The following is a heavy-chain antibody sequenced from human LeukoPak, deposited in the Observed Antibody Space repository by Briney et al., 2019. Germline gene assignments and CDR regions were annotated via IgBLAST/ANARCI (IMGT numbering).Heavy chain of an antibody. CDR3: AKEGAFVTGQHAFDI. V-gene: IGHV3-23*01. J-gene: IGHJ3*02. Sequence: TGGSLRLSCAASGFTFSSYAMSWVRQAPGKGLEWISAISGSGGSTYYADSVKGRFTISRDNSKNTLYLQMNSLRAEDTAVYYCAKEGAFVTGQHAFDIWGQGTMVTVSS. D-gene: IGHD3-9*01. CDR2: ISGSGGST. CDR1: GFTFSSYA.